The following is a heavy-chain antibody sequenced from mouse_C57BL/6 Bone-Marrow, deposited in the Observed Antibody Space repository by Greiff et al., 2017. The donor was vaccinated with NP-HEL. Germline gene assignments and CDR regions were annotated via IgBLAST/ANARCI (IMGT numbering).Heavy chain of an antibody. CDR1: GYTFTSYD. Sequence: VQLQESGPELVKPGASVKLSCKASGYTFTSYDINWVKQRPGQGLEWIGWIYPRDGSTKYNEKFKGKATLTVDTSSSTAYMELHSLTSEDSAVYFCAEDYYGSSAHWYFEVWGTGTTVTVSS. V-gene: IGHV1-85*01. D-gene: IGHD1-1*01. CDR2: IYPRDGST. CDR3: AEDYYGSSAHWYFEV. J-gene: IGHJ1*03.